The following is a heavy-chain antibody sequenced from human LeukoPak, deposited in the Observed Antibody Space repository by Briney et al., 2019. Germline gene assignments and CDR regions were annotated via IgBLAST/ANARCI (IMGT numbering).Heavy chain of an antibody. J-gene: IGHJ3*02. CDR2: ISAYNGNT. CDR3: AREENYSGSYGHDAFDI. V-gene: IGHV1-18*01. Sequence: ASVKVSCKASGYTFTSYGISWVRQAPGQGLEWMGWISAYNGNTNYAQKLQGRVTMTTDTSTSTAYMELRSLRSDDTAVYYCAREENYSGSYGHDAFDIWGQGTMVTVSP. D-gene: IGHD1-26*01. CDR1: GYTFTSYG.